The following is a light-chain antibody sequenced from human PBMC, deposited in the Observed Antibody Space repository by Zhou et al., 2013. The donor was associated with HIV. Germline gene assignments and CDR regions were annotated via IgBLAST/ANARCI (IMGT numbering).Light chain of an antibody. CDR3: QQYGSSPRT. V-gene: IGKV3-20*01. CDR1: QSVRSSY. Sequence: EIVLTQSPGTLSLSPGERATLSCRASQSVRSSYLAWYQQKPGQAPRLLIYGASNGATGIPDRFSGSGSGTDFTLTISRLEPEDFAVYYCQQYGSSPRTFGQGTKVEIK. J-gene: IGKJ1*01. CDR2: GAS.